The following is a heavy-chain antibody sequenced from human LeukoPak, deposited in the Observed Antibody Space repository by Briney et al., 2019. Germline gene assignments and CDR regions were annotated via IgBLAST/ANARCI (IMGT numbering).Heavy chain of an antibody. CDR2: ISGSGGST. CDR1: GFTFSSYA. Sequence: GGSLRLSCAASGFTFSSYAMSWVRQAPGKGLEWVSAISGSGGSTYYADSVKGRFTISRDNSKNTLYLQMNSLKTEDTAVYYCSTSNFGFPFDYWGQGTLVTVSS. J-gene: IGHJ4*02. V-gene: IGHV3-23*01. CDR3: STSNFGFPFDY. D-gene: IGHD3-3*01.